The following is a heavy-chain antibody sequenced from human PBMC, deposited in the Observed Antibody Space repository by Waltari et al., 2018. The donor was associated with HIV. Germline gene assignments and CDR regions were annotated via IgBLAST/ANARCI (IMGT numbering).Heavy chain of an antibody. V-gene: IGHV3-21*01. CDR2: IGYSSSHI. CDR1: GFTFSSYT. D-gene: IGHD5-12*01. CDR3: ARYGGYSGPTLDY. Sequence: EVQLVESGGGLVKPGGSLRLSCAASGFTFSSYTMNGVRQAPGKGLEWVSAIGYSSSHIYYADSLKGRFTISRDNAKNSLYLQMNSLRAEDTAVYYCARYGGYSGPTLDYWGQGTLVTVSS. J-gene: IGHJ4*02.